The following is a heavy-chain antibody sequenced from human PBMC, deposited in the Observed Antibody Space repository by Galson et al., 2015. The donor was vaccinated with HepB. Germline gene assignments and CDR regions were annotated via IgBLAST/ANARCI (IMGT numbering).Heavy chain of an antibody. CDR3: ARHEKEASLVYSDN. J-gene: IGHJ4*02. V-gene: IGHV4-39*01. Sequence: SETLSLTCTVSGDSISSSKNYWGWIRQPPGKRLEWIGSIYYSVNTYYNPSLKSRVTLSVDTSKNQFSLKLSSVTAADTALFFCARHEKEASLVYSDNWGQGTLVTVSS. CDR2: IYYSVNT. CDR1: GDSISSSKNY. D-gene: IGHD2-2*01.